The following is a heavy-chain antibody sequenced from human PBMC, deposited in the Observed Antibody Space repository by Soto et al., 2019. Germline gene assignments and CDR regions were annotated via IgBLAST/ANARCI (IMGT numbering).Heavy chain of an antibody. D-gene: IGHD3-10*01. Sequence: QVQLVQSGAEVKKPGASVKVSCRASGYTFTSYGISWVRQAPGQGLEWMGWISAYNGNTNYAQKLQGRVTMTTDTSTSTAYMALRSLRSDDTAVYYCARDWLYGYVSWSYYNELPDFDYWGQGTLVTVSS. V-gene: IGHV1-18*04. CDR3: ARDWLYGYVSWSYYNELPDFDY. CDR1: GYTFTSYG. J-gene: IGHJ4*02. CDR2: ISAYNGNT.